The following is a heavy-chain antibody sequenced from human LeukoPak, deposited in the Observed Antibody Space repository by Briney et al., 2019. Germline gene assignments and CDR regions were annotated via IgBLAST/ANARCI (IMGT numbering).Heavy chain of an antibody. CDR3: ARERPGSRVLDY. Sequence: PGGSLRLSCAASGFTVSSNYMSWVRQAPGKGLEWVSIIYSGGSTFYADSVKGRFTISRDNSKNTLYLQMNSLRAEDTAVYYCARERPGSRVLDYWGQGNVVTVSS. J-gene: IGHJ4*02. V-gene: IGHV3-53*01. CDR2: IYSGGST. D-gene: IGHD3-10*01. CDR1: GFTVSSNY.